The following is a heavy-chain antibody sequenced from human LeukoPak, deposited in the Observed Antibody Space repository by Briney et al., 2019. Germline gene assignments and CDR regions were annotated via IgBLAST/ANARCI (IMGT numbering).Heavy chain of an antibody. CDR1: GFTFSSYA. CDR2: ISGSGGST. CDR3: AKNWVASSWFNWFDP. V-gene: IGHV3-23*01. Sequence: GGSLRLSCAASGFTFSSYAMSWVRQAPGKGLEWVSAISGSGGSTHYADSVKGRFTISRDNSKNTLYLQMNSLRAEDTAVYYCAKNWVASSWFNWFDPWGQGTLVTVSS. D-gene: IGHD6-13*01. J-gene: IGHJ5*02.